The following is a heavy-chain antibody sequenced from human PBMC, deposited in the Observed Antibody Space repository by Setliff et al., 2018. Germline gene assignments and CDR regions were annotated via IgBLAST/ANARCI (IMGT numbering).Heavy chain of an antibody. J-gene: IGHJ5*02. CDR3: AREDELALRP. D-gene: IGHD3-10*01. CDR1: GGTFSSFG. Sequence: SVKVSCKASGGTFSSFGINWVRKAPGQGLEWMGGINPFFGTTNYAQKFQGRGTITTDESTSTAYMEMSRLRFDDTAVYYCAREDELALRPWGQGTLVTVSS. V-gene: IGHV1-69*05. CDR2: INPFFGTT.